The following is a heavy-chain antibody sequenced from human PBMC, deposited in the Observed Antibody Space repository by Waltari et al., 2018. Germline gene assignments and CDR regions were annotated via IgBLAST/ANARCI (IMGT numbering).Heavy chain of an antibody. CDR3: AAYDLGGVIH. D-gene: IGHD3-16*01. CDR2: ISWNSGSI. V-gene: IGHV3-9*01. Sequence: EVQLVESGGGLVQPGRSLRLSFAASGFTFDDYAMHWVRQAPGKGLEWVSGISWNSGSIGYADSVKGRFTISRDNAKNSLYLQMNSLRAEDTALYYCAAYDLGGVIHWGQGTLVTVSS. J-gene: IGHJ4*02. CDR1: GFTFDDYA.